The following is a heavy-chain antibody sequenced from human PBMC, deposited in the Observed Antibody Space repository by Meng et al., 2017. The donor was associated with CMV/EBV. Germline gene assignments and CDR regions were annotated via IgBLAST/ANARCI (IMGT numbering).Heavy chain of an antibody. J-gene: IGHJ5*02. CDR3: ARDVPNNGFDP. CDR2: TYYRSKWYN. V-gene: IGHV6-1*01. Sequence: SYGDRVSSNSGAWNWIRQSPSRGLEWLGRTYYRSKWYNDYAVSVKSRITINPDTSKNQFSLQLNSVTPEDTAVYYCARDVPNNGFDPWGQGTLVTVSS. CDR1: GDRVSSNSGA.